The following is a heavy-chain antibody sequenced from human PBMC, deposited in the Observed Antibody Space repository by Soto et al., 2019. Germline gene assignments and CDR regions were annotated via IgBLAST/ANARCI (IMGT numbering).Heavy chain of an antibody. CDR2: IYPGDFDT. J-gene: IGHJ6*02. CDR3: ARPYYYDSSGPSYGMDV. D-gene: IGHD3-22*01. CDR1: GYSFTSYW. V-gene: IGHV5-51*01. Sequence: GESLKISCKGSGYSFTSYWIGWVRQMPGKGLEWMGIIYPGDFDTRYSPSFQGQVTISADKSISTAYLQWSSLKASDTAMYYCARPYYYDSSGPSYGMDVWGQGTTVTVSS.